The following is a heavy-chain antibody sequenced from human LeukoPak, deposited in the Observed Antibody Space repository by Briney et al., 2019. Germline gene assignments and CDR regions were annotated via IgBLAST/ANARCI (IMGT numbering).Heavy chain of an antibody. V-gene: IGHV1-46*01. CDR1: GYTLTSDG. CDR2: INPSGGST. D-gene: IGHD6-13*01. CDR3: ARRGGLGIAAAGTEFDY. J-gene: IGHJ4*02. Sequence: GASVKVSCKAPGYTLTSDGISWVRQAPGQGLEWMGIINPSGGSTSYAQKFQGRVTMTRDTSTSTVYMELSSLRSEDTAVYYCARRGGLGIAAAGTEFDYWGQGTLVTVSS.